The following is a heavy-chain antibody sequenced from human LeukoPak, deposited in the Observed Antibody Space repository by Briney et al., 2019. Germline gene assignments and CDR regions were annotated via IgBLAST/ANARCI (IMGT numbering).Heavy chain of an antibody. CDR2: INPSGGST. CDR3: ARVRADYYDSSGYYPFDY. CDR1: GYTFTSYY. D-gene: IGHD3-22*01. V-gene: IGHV1-46*01. J-gene: IGHJ4*02. Sequence: ASVKVSCKASGYTFTSYYIHWVRQAPGQGLEWMGIINPSGGSTTYAQKFQGRVTMTRDTSISTAYMELSRLRSDDTAVYYCARVRADYYDSSGYYPFDYWGQGTLVTVSS.